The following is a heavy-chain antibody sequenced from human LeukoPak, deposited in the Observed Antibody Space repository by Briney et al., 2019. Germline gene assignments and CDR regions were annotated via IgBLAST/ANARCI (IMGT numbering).Heavy chain of an antibody. CDR3: AREVVRKLNAFDI. CDR2: INPSGGST. J-gene: IGHJ3*02. CDR1: GYTFTSYY. Sequence: ASVKVSCKASGYTFTSYYMHWVRQAPGQGLEWMGIINPSGGSTGYAQKFQGRVTVTRDTSTSTVYMELSSLRSEDTAVYYCAREVVRKLNAFDIWGQGTMVTVSS. V-gene: IGHV1-46*01. D-gene: IGHD2-15*01.